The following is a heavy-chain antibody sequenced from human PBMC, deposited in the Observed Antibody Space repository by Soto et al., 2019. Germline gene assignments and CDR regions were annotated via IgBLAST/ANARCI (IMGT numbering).Heavy chain of an antibody. CDR1: CGSFSGYY. J-gene: IGHJ3*02. V-gene: IGHV4-34*01. D-gene: IGHD1-26*01. Sequence: SETLSLTCAVYCGSFSGYYWSWIRQPPGKGLEWIGEINYSGSTNYNPSLKSRVTISVDTSKNQFSLKLNSVTAEDTAVYYCASAPLVGAFDIWGQGTMVTVSS. CDR3: ASAPLVGAFDI. CDR2: INYSGST.